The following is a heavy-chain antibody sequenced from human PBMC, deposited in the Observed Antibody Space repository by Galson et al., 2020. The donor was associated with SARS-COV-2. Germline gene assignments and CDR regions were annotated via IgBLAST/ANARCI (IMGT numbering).Heavy chain of an antibody. J-gene: IGHJ3*02. Sequence: GGSLRLSCAASGFTFSSYEMNWVRQAPGKGLEWVSAISGSGGSTYYADSVKGRFTISRDNSKNTLYLQMNSLRAEDTAVYYCGGATFFFSAFDIWGQGTMVTVSS. CDR2: ISGSGGST. D-gene: IGHD1-26*01. V-gene: IGHV3-23*01. CDR3: GGATFFFSAFDI. CDR1: GFTFSSYE.